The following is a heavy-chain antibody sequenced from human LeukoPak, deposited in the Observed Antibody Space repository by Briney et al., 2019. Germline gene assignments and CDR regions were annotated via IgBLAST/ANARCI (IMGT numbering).Heavy chain of an antibody. CDR1: DGSISSYY. Sequence: SETLSLTCTVSDGSISSYYWSWVRQPPGKGLEGIGYISYSGSTKYNPSLKSRVTISVDMSKNQFSLKLSSVTAADTAVYYCARGRKGEPRDFDYWGQGTLVTVSS. V-gene: IGHV4-59*01. D-gene: IGHD3-16*01. CDR2: ISYSGST. J-gene: IGHJ4*02. CDR3: ARGRKGEPRDFDY.